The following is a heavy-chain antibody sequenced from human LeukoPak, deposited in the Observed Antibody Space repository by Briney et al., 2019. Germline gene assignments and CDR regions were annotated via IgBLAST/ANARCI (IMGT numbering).Heavy chain of an antibody. CDR3: ARGLVSYYYDSSGYPPYAFDI. V-gene: IGHV1-69*06. CDR2: IIPIFGTA. D-gene: IGHD3-22*01. Sequence: SVKVSCKASGGTFSSYAISWVRQAPGQGLEWMGGIIPIFGTANYAQKFQGRVTITADKSTSTAYMELSSLRSEDTAVYYCARGLVSYYYDSSGYPPYAFDIWGQGTMVTVSS. J-gene: IGHJ3*02. CDR1: GGTFSSYA.